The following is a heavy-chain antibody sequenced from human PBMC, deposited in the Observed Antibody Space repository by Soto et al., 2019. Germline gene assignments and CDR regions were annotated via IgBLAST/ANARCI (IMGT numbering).Heavy chain of an antibody. CDR2: IIPILGIA. D-gene: IGHD3-10*01. CDR3: ARGPGSGSSRAY. CDR1: GGTFSSYT. Sequence: ASVKVSCKASGGTFSSYTISWVRQAPGQGLEWMGRIIPILGIANYAQKFQGRVTITADKSTSTAYMELSSLRSEDTAVYYCARGPGSGSSRAYWGQGTLVTVSS. V-gene: IGHV1-69*02. J-gene: IGHJ4*02.